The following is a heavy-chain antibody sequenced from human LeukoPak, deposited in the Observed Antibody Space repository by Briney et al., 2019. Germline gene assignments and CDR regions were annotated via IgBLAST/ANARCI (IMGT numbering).Heavy chain of an antibody. CDR2: IIHIVDLV. D-gene: IGHD3-10*01. CDR3: ARAEEDRSGSFCGGY. Sequence: ASVKVSCRASETFSSDAISWGRHAPGQGLEWMGRIIHIVDLVNSAQKFQRRVTFTADKSTTTAYMELSSLRSEDTAVYYCARAEEDRSGSFCGGYWGQGTLITVSS. V-gene: IGHV1-69*04. J-gene: IGHJ4*02. CDR1: ETFSSDA.